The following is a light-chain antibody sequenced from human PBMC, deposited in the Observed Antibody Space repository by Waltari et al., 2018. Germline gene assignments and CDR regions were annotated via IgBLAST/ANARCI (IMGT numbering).Light chain of an antibody. CDR3: QQYDNLPT. CDR1: QDINNY. J-gene: IGKJ4*01. CDR2: DAS. Sequence: MQMTQSPSSLSASVGDRVTITCQASQDINNYLNWDQQKPGRAPNVLIYDASNLETGVPSRFSGSGSGTKFSLTISSLQPEDAATYYCQQYDNLPTFGGGTKVEIK. V-gene: IGKV1-33*01.